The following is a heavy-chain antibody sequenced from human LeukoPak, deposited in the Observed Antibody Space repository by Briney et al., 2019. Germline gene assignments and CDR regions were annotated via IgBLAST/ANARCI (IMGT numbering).Heavy chain of an antibody. V-gene: IGHV4-31*11. CDR3: ARVVHYYDNSGRPYNWFDP. CDR1: GGSFSGYY. D-gene: IGHD3-22*01. Sequence: SETLSLTCAVYGGSFSGYYWSWIRQPPGKGLEWIGYIYYSGNTYYNPSLKSRLTISVDTSKNQFSLKLSSVTAADTAVYYCARVVHYYDNSGRPYNWFDPWGQGTLVTVSS. J-gene: IGHJ5*02. CDR2: IYYSGNT.